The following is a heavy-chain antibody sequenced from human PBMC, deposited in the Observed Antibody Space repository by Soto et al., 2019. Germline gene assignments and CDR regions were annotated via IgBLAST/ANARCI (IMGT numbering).Heavy chain of an antibody. V-gene: IGHV3-30-3*01. D-gene: IGHD5-18*01. J-gene: IGHJ2*01. CDR2: ISYDGSNK. CDR3: AKSGYSYWYFDL. Sequence: QVQLVESGGGVVQPGRSLRLSCAASGFTFSSYAMHWVRQAPGKGLEWVAVISYDGSNKYYADSVKGRFTISRDNSKNTLYLQMNSLRAEDTAVYYCAKSGYSYWYFDLWGRGTLVTVSS. CDR1: GFTFSSYA.